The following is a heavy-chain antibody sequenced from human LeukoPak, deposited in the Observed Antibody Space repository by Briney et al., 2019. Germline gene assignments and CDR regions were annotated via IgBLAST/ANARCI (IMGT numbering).Heavy chain of an antibody. Sequence: ASVKVSCKASGYTFTNYDIIWVRQATGQGLEWMGWMSPNSGNTGYAQKFQGRVTMTRNTSISTAFMDLSSLRSEDTSVYYCARGRGYSYGYSDYWGQGTLVTVSS. CDR3: ARGRGYSYGYSDY. V-gene: IGHV1-8*01. J-gene: IGHJ4*02. CDR1: GYTFTNYD. CDR2: MSPNSGNT. D-gene: IGHD5-18*01.